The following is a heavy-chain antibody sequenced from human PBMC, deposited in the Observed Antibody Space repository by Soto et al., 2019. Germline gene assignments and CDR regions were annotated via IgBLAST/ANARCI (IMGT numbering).Heavy chain of an antibody. V-gene: IGHV4-39*01. D-gene: IGHD3-9*01. Sequence: QLQESGPGLVKPSETLSLTCSVSGDSINSDKYYWGWIRQPPGKGLEWIGSIYYRGNTYYNPSRHTRATIAIDKSTSQFSLRPNSVTAADSAVYFCARLEGLATISYFFDFWGQGAQVTVSS. CDR2: IYYRGNT. CDR1: GDSINSDKYY. J-gene: IGHJ4*02. CDR3: ARLEGLATISYFFDF.